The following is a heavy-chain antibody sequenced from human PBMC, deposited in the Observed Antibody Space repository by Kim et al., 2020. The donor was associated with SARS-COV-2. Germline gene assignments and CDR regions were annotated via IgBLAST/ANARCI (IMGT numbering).Heavy chain of an antibody. CDR3: ARTGYCSGGSCYSYYFDY. CDR2: IYYSGST. Sequence: SETLSLTCTVSGGSISSGGYYWSWIRQHPGKGLEWIGYIYYSGSTYYNPSLKSRVTISVDTSKNQFSLKLSSVTAADTAVYYCARTGYCSGGSCYSYYFDYWGQGTLVTVSS. D-gene: IGHD2-15*01. V-gene: IGHV4-31*03. CDR1: GGSISSGGYY. J-gene: IGHJ4*02.